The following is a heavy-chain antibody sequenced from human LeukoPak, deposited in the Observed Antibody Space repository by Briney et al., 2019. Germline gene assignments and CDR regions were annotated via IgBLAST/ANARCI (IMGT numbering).Heavy chain of an antibody. D-gene: IGHD6-6*01. CDR3: ARGSKFRPSYYMDV. CDR1: GYTFTGYY. J-gene: IGHJ6*03. Sequence: GASVKVSCKASGYTFTGYYMHWVRQAPGQGLEWMGWINPNSGGTNYAQKFQGRVTMTRDTSISTAYMELSRLRSDDTAVYYCARGSKFRPSYYMDVWGKGTTVTISS. V-gene: IGHV1-2*02. CDR2: INPNSGGT.